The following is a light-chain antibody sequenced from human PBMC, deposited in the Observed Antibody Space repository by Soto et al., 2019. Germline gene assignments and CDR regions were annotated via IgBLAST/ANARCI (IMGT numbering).Light chain of an antibody. CDR1: SSNIGAGYD. CDR3: LSYVSGLSFYV. V-gene: IGLV1-40*01. Sequence: QSVLTQPPSVSGAPGQRVTISCTGSSSNIGAGYDVHWYQQLPGTAPKLLIYGNSNRPSGVPDRFSGSKSGTSASLAIPGLHAEDEVDYYCLSYVSGLSFYVFGTGTKVTVL. J-gene: IGLJ1*01. CDR2: GNS.